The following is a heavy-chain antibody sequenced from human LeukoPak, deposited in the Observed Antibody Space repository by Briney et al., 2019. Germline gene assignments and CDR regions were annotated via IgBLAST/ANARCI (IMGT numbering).Heavy chain of an antibody. CDR2: IRYGGNNK. J-gene: IGHJ4*02. V-gene: IGHV3-30*02. CDR1: GFTFSPCG. D-gene: IGHD1-1*01. Sequence: GGSLRLSCAASGFTFSPCGMHWVRQAPGKGLEWVAFIRYGGNNKYYSDSVKGRFTISRDNSKNTLYLQMNSLRAEDTAMYFCAKDLTNWNDGTYFDYWGQGTLVTVSS. CDR3: AKDLTNWNDGTYFDY.